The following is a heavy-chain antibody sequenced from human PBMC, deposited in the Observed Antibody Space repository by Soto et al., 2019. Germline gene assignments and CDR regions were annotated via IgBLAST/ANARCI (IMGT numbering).Heavy chain of an antibody. V-gene: IGHV1-8*01. CDR1: GYTFTSYN. D-gene: IGHD2-2*01. CDR3: ARVRTSPYYYYAMDV. CDR2: MNPNSGNT. J-gene: IGHJ6*02. Sequence: ASVKVSCKASGYTFTSYNINWVRQATGQGLEWMGWMNPNSGNTGYAEKFKGRVTMTRNTSISTSYMELSSRRSEDTAVYYCARVRTSPYYYYAMDVWGQGTTVAGSS.